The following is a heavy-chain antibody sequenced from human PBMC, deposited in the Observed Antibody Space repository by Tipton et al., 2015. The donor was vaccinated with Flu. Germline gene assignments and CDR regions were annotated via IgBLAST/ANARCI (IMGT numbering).Heavy chain of an antibody. D-gene: IGHD5-12*01. CDR2: ISTSGST. V-gene: IGHV4-4*07. CDR1: GGSITTSY. CDR3: ARGLRAYSGYTGGDAFDL. J-gene: IGHJ3*01. Sequence: TLSLTCTVSGGSITTSYWSWLRQPAGKGLEWIGRISTSGSTNYNASLVSRLSMSRDTSKNHFSLRLSSATAADTAVYYCARGLRAYSGYTGGDAFDLWGQGIMITVSS.